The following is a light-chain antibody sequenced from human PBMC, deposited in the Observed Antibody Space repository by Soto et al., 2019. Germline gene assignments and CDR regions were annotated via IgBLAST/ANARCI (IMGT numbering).Light chain of an antibody. Sequence: VVTQPPSASGTPGQRVTISCSGSGSNIGSDTVNWYQQLPGTAPKLLIYSINQRPSGVPDRFSGSKSGTSASLAISGLQSDDEADYYCAAWDDSLNGVVFGGGTKVTVL. CDR3: AAWDDSLNGVV. V-gene: IGLV1-44*01. CDR2: SIN. CDR1: GSNIGSDT. J-gene: IGLJ2*01.